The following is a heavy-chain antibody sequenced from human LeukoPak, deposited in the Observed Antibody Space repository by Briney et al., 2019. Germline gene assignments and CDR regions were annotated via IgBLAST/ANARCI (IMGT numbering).Heavy chain of an antibody. CDR2: INSDGSST. CDR1: GFTFSTYW. CDR3: AKGGVWFGNSNP. J-gene: IGHJ5*02. V-gene: IGHV3-74*01. Sequence: GGSLRLSCAASGFTFSTYWMHWVRQAPGKGLVWVSRINSDGSSTSYADSVKGRFTISRDNAKNTLYLQMNSLRAEDTAVYYCAKGGVWFGNSNPWGQGTLVTVSS. D-gene: IGHD3-10*01.